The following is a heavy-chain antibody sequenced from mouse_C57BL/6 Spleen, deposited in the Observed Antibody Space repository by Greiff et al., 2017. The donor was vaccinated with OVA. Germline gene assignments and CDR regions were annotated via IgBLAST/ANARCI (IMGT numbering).Heavy chain of an antibody. V-gene: IGHV1-14*01. D-gene: IGHD2-1*01. CDR2: IYPYNDGT. J-gene: IGHJ1*03. Sequence: VQLQQSGPELVKPGASVKMSCKASGYTFTSYVMHWVKQKPGQGLEWIGYIYPYNDGTKYNEKFKGKSTLTSDKSSSTAYMELSSLTSRDSADYYCTREGGCYGNYYWYFGVWGTGTTVTVSS. CDR1: GYTFTSYV. CDR3: TREGGCYGNYYWYFGV.